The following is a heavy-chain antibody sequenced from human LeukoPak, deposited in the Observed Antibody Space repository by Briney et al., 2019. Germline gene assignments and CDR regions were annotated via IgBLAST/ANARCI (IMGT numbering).Heavy chain of an antibody. D-gene: IGHD3-22*01. V-gene: IGHV3-21*01. J-gene: IGHJ4*02. CDR1: GFTFSSYS. CDR3: ARVGGSYYYDSSGLDY. Sequence: PGGSLRLSCAASGFTFSSYSMNWVRQAPGEGLEWVSCISSSSSYIYYADSVKGRFTISRDNAKNSLYLQMNSLRAEDTAVYYCARVGGSYYYDSSGLDYWGQGTLVTVSS. CDR2: ISSSSSYI.